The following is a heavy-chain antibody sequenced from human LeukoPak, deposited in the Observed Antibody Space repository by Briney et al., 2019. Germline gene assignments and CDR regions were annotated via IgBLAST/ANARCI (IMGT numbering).Heavy chain of an antibody. CDR1: GYTFTSYD. Sequence: ASVKVSCKASGYTFTSYDINWVRQATGQGLEWMGWMNPNSGNTGYAQKLQGRDTITRNTSISTAYMELSSLRSEDTAVYYCARLWSGYSYYYYYYYMDVWGKGTTVTVSS. D-gene: IGHD3-3*01. CDR2: MNPNSGNT. V-gene: IGHV1-8*01. J-gene: IGHJ6*03. CDR3: ARLWSGYSYYYYYYYMDV.